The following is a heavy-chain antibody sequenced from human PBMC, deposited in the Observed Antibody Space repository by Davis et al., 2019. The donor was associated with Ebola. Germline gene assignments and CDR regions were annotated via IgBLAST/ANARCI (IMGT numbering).Heavy chain of an antibody. CDR3: ARAEWLPDFDY. J-gene: IGHJ4*02. CDR2: IYSGGKT. CDR1: GFSFSDYY. D-gene: IGHD5-12*01. Sequence: GGSLRLSCVVSGFSFSDYYVNWFRQAPGQGLEWLAIIYSGGKTSYSDGVKGRFIISRDNSKNTVYLQMNSLRVEDTAVYYCARAEWLPDFDYWGQGTLVTVSS. V-gene: IGHV3-66*02.